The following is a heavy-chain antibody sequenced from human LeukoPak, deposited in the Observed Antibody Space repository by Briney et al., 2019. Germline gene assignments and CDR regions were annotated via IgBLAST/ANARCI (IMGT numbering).Heavy chain of an antibody. CDR3: ARVGLGVWGSYRQTFDY. V-gene: IGHV3-30*04. J-gene: IGHJ4*02. D-gene: IGHD3-16*02. CDR1: GFTFSSYA. CDR2: ISYDGSNK. Sequence: PGRSLRLSCAASGFTFSSYAMHWVRQAPGKGLEWVAVISYDGSNKYYADSVKGRFTISRDNSKNTLYLQMNSLRAEDTAVYYCARVGLGVWGSYRQTFDYWGQGTLVTVSS.